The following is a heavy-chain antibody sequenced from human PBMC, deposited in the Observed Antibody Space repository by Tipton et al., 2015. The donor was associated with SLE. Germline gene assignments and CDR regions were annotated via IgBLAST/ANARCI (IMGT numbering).Heavy chain of an antibody. CDR3: ARDPFEYYDFWSGGSDY. Sequence: QVQLVQSGAEVKKPGASVKVSCKASGYTFTNYGISWVRQAPGQGLEWMGWISPYNANTNYAQKLQGRVTMTTDTSTSTGYMELRSLRSDDTAIYYCARDPFEYYDFWSGGSDYWGQGTLVTVSS. V-gene: IGHV1-18*01. J-gene: IGHJ4*02. CDR1: GYTFTNYG. CDR2: ISPYNANT. D-gene: IGHD3-3*01.